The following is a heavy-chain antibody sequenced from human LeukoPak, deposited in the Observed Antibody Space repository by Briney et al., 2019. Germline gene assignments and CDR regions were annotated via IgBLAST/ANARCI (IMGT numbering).Heavy chain of an antibody. CDR2: IYTSGST. CDR3: ARVISAAGYFYYFYIDV. V-gene: IGHV4-4*07. CDR1: GGSISRYY. Sequence: PSETLSLTCTVSGGSISRYYWSWIRQPAGKGLEWIGHIYTSGSTNYNPSLKSRVTVSVDTSKNQFSLKLSSVTAADTAVYYCARVISAAGYFYYFYIDVWGKGTTVTVSS. J-gene: IGHJ6*03. D-gene: IGHD6-13*01.